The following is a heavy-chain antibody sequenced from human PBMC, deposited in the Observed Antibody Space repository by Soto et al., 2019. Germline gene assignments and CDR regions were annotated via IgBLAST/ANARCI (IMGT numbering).Heavy chain of an antibody. CDR1: GFTFSNYW. CDR2: INSDGSVS. D-gene: IGHD2-15*01. CDR3: ARGDCVGGSCDSLAGSFYYYMDV. J-gene: IGHJ6*03. V-gene: IGHV3-74*01. Sequence: EVKLVESGGGLVQPGGSLRLSCAASGFTFSNYWMYWVRQAPGQGLVWVSRINSDGSVSRYADSVKGRLTISRDNVKNTLYLQMTSLRVEATAVYYCARGDCVGGSCDSLAGSFYYYMDVWGKGTTVTVFS.